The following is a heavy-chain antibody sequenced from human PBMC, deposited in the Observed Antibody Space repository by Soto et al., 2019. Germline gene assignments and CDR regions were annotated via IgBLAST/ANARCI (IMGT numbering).Heavy chain of an antibody. CDR1: GFTFSDYY. CDR3: ARDPLFYDSSGYLDY. CDR2: ISSSSSYI. J-gene: IGHJ4*02. V-gene: IGHV3-11*06. Sequence: GGSLRLSCAASGFTFSDYYMSWIRQAPGKGLEWVSSISSSSSYIYYADSVKGRFTISRDNAKNSLYLQMNSPRAEDTAVYYCARDPLFYDSSGYLDYWGQGTLVTVSS. D-gene: IGHD3-22*01.